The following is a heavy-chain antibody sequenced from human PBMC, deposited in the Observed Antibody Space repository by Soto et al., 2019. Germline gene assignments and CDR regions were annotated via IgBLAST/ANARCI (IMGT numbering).Heavy chain of an antibody. D-gene: IGHD3-10*01. J-gene: IGHJ4*02. Sequence: QVQLVQSGAEVKKPGASVKVSCKTSGYDFFKYNMHWVRQAPGQGLEWMGVINPNGGYTRHAQKFQGRVIMTRDTSSKIVYMELSGLTSADTAMYYCTRADSGVVILPDVRPLFDLWGQGALVTVSS. CDR2: INPNGGYT. CDR1: GYDFFKYN. V-gene: IGHV1-46*01. CDR3: TRADSGVVILPDVRPLFDL.